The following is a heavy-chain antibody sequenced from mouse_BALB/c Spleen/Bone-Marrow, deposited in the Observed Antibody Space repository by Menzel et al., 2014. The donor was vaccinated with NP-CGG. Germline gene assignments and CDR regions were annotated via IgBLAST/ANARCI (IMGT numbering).Heavy chain of an antibody. J-gene: IGHJ4*01. V-gene: IGHV3-8*02. CDR1: GDSITSGY. D-gene: IGHD2-2*01. CDR2: ISYSGST. CDR3: ARFGYDYALDY. Sequence: EVKVEESGPRLVKPSQTLSLTCSVTGDSITSGYWNWIRKFPGNKLEYMGYISYSGSTYYNPSLKSRISITRDTSKNQXYLQLKSVTTEDTATYYCARFGYDYALDYWGQGTSVTVSS.